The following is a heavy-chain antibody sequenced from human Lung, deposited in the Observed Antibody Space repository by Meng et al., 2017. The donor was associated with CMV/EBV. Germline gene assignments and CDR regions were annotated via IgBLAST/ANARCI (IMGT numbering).Heavy chain of an antibody. CDR1: CGSVVISTW. V-gene: IGHV4-4*02. Sequence: LPVAGQRLFTTAVTPSLTCACSCGSVVISTWGSWARQPPGEWCEWIGEIYHSGSTNNSPSLMRRVTISADKTTSHFSRRIRSVTAADTAVYYCASFPPPREQCLVTDNWGQGTLVTVSS. CDR3: ASFPPPREQCLVTDN. J-gene: IGHJ4*02. CDR2: IYHSGST. D-gene: IGHD5/OR15-5a*01.